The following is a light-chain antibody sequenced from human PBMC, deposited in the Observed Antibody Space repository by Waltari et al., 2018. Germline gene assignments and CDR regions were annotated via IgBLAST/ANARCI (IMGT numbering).Light chain of an antibody. CDR1: TDAVTSSHY. CDR3: LLHYSGPRV. J-gene: IGLJ2*01. V-gene: IGLV7-46*01. CDR2: DTS. Sequence: QAVVTQEPSVTVSPGGTVTLTCGSSTDAVTSSHYPYWFQQKPGQAPRTLVYDTSNKHSWTPARFSGSVVGGKAALTLSGAQPEDEAEYYCLLHYSGPRVFGGGTKVTVL.